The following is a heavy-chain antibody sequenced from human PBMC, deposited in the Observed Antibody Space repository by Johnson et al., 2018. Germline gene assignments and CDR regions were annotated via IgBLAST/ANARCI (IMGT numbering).Heavy chain of an antibody. J-gene: IGHJ3*02. D-gene: IGHD3-22*01. CDR1: GFTFSDYY. CDR2: ISSSGSYI. Sequence: QVQLVESGGGLVKPGGSLRLSCAASGFTFSDYYMSWIRQAPGKGLEWVSYISSSGSYIYYADSVKGVFTISRENSKKPLYLQMNSLRAEDTAVYYCAGDSSGYQGGDAFDIWGQGTMVTVSS. CDR3: AGDSSGYQGGDAFDI. V-gene: IGHV3-11*01.